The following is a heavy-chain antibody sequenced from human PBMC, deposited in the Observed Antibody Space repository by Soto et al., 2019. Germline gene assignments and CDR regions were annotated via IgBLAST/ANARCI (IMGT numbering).Heavy chain of an antibody. D-gene: IGHD2-2*01. CDR1: GFTFSSYG. V-gene: IGHV3-33*01. Sequence: QVQLVESGGGVVQPGRSLRLSCAASGFTFSSYGMHWVRQAPGKGLEWVAVIWYDGSNKYYADSVKGRFTISRDNSKNTLYLQMNSLRAEETAVYYCARAPYQLDAFDIWGQGTMVTVSS. CDR2: IWYDGSNK. CDR3: ARAPYQLDAFDI. J-gene: IGHJ3*02.